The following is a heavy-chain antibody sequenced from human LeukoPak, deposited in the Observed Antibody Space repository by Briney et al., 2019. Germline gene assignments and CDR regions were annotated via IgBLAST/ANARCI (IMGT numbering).Heavy chain of an antibody. V-gene: IGHV5-51*01. CDR2: IYPGDSDT. Sequence: GESLQISCKGSGYSFTSNWIGWVRQMPGKGLEWMGIIYPGDSDTRYSPSFQGQVTISADKSISTAYLQWSTLKASDTAMYYCARHPHCSGGTCYQEFDYWGQGTLVTVSS. J-gene: IGHJ4*02. CDR1: GYSFTSNW. D-gene: IGHD2-15*01. CDR3: ARHPHCSGGTCYQEFDY.